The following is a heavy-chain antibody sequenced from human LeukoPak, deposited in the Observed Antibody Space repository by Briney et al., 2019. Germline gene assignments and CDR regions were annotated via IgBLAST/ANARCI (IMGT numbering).Heavy chain of an antibody. J-gene: IGHJ4*02. V-gene: IGHV5-51*01. CDR1: GYSFTSYW. CDR2: IYPGDSDT. Sequence: GESLKISCKGSGYSFTSYWIGWVRQMPGKGLEWIGIIYPGDSDTRYSPSFQGEVTISADKSISTAYLQWSSLKASDTAMYYCARHPIAAAADYWGQRTLVTVSS. CDR3: ARHPIAAAADY. D-gene: IGHD6-13*01.